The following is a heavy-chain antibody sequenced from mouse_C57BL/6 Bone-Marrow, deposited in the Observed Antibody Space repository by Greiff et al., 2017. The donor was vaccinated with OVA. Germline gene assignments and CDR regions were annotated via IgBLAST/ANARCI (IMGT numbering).Heavy chain of an antibody. CDR3: ARSLYYCGSSDAY. D-gene: IGHD1-1*01. CDR1: GYTFTSYW. Sequence: QVQLKQPGAELVRPGSSVKLSCKASGYTFTSYWMDWVKQRPGQGLEWIGNIYPSDSETHYNQKFKDKATLTVDKSSSTAYMQLSSLTSEDSAVYSSARSLYYCGSSDAYWGQGTLVTVSA. CDR2: IYPSDSET. J-gene: IGHJ3*01. V-gene: IGHV1-61*01.